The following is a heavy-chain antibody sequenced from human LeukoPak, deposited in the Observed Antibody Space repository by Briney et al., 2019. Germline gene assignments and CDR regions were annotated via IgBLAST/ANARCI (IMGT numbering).Heavy chain of an antibody. Sequence: GGSLRLSCAASGFTFSTYWMHWVRQAPGKGPVWVSHINSDGTTTTYADSVKGRFTISRDNAKNTLYLQMNTLRAEDTAVYYCARELPFDYWGQGTLVTVSS. J-gene: IGHJ4*02. CDR1: GFTFSTYW. V-gene: IGHV3-74*01. CDR2: INSDGTTT. CDR3: ARELPFDY.